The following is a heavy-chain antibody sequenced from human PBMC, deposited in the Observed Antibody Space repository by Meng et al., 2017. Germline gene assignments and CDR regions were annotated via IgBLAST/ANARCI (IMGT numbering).Heavy chain of an antibody. Sequence: SVKVSCKASGGTFSSYAISWVRQAPGQGLEWMGGINPIFGTANYAQKFQGRVTITADESTSTAYMELSSLRSEDTAVYYCARLLSYYDSSGYYYYYYYGMDVWGQGTTVTVSS. CDR1: GGTFSSYA. J-gene: IGHJ6*02. CDR2: INPIFGTA. CDR3: ARLLSYYDSSGYYYYYYYGMDV. D-gene: IGHD3-22*01. V-gene: IGHV1-69*13.